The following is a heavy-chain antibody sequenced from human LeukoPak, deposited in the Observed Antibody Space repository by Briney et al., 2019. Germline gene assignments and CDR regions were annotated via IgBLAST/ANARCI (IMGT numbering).Heavy chain of an antibody. J-gene: IGHJ4*02. CDR3: AREDPEYSSGPDY. V-gene: IGHV3-74*01. D-gene: IGHD6-19*01. CDR1: GFTFSSYW. CDR2: INSDGSST. Sequence: PGGSLRLSCAASGFTFSSYWMHWVRQAPGKGRVWVSRINSDGSSTSYADSVKGRFTISRDNAKNTLYLQLNSLRAEDTAVYYRAREDPEYSSGPDYWGQGTLVTVSS.